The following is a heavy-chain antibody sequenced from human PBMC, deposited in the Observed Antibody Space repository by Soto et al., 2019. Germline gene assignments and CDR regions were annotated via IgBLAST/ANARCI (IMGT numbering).Heavy chain of an antibody. CDR3: ARDFGIAAAGAGY. V-gene: IGHV1-46*02. CDR1: GGSFNRHT. J-gene: IGHJ4*02. D-gene: IGHD6-13*01. Sequence: QVQLVQSGAEVRKPGSSVRVSCKASGGSFNRHTISWVRQAPGQGLVWMGIINPSGGSTSYAQKFQGRVTMTRDTSTSTVYMELSSLRSEDTAVYYCARDFGIAAAGAGYWGQGTLVTVSS. CDR2: INPSGGST.